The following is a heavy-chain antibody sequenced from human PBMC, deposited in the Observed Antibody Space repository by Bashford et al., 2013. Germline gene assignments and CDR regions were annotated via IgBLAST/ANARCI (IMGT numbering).Heavy chain of an antibody. D-gene: IGHD6-19*01. J-gene: IGHJ4*02. CDR1: GFTFSSYP. CDR2: ISSGSSAI. CDR3: ARDGNRGWDLDY. Sequence: GGSLRLSCAASGFTFSSYPDELGPPGAGRGWMGFHYISSGSSAIYYADSVKGRFTISRDNAKNSLYLQMNSLRAEDTAVYYCARDGNRGWDLDYWGQGTLVTVSS. V-gene: IGHV3-48*01.